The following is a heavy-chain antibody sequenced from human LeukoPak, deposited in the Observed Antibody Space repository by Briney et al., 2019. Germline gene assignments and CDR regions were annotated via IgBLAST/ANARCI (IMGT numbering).Heavy chain of an antibody. CDR2: IIPIFGTA. V-gene: IGHV1-69*01. CDR1: GGTFSSYA. CDR3: AVPPLLTGYPYGI. Sequence: SVKVSCKASGGTFSSYAISWVRQAPGQGLEWMGGIIPIFGTANYAQKFQGRVTITADESTSTAYMELSSLRSEDTAVYYCAVPPLLTGYPYGIWGQGTMVTVSS. J-gene: IGHJ3*02. D-gene: IGHD3-9*01.